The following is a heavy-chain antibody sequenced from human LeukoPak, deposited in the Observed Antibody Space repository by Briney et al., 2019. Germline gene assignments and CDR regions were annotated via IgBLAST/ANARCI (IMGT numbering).Heavy chain of an antibody. Sequence: GGSLRLFCAASGFTFSSYWMSWVRQAPGKGLEWVANIKQDGSEKYYVDSVKGRFTISRDNAKNSLYLQMNSLRAEDTAVYYCARDVGLTYYDILTGQDIYYYYYMDVWGKGTTVTVSS. J-gene: IGHJ6*03. D-gene: IGHD3-9*01. CDR3: ARDVGLTYYDILTGQDIYYYYYMDV. CDR2: IKQDGSEK. V-gene: IGHV3-7*01. CDR1: GFTFSSYW.